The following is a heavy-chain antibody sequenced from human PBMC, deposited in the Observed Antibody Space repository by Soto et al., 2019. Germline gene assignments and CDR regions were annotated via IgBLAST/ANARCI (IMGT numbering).Heavy chain of an antibody. V-gene: IGHV1-69*02. Sequence: QVQLVQSGAEVKKPGSSVKVSCKASGGTFSSYTISWVRQAPGQGLEWMGRIIPILGIGNYAQKFQGRVTITADKSTSTAYMELSSLRSEDTAVYYCATLGVNVPVWGQGTLVTVSS. D-gene: IGHD3-16*01. J-gene: IGHJ4*02. CDR1: GGTFSSYT. CDR3: ATLGVNVPV. CDR2: IIPILGIG.